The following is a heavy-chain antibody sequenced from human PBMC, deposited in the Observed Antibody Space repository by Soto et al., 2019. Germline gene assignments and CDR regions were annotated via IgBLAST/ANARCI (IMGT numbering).Heavy chain of an antibody. J-gene: IGHJ5*01. CDR3: ARDRNYGGADP. CDR1: GASIGSYY. Sequence: QVHLQESGPGLVKPSETLSLTCTVSGASIGSYYLSWIRQPPGKALAWIGYIYDSGSTTYNPPLKSRVTLSVDTSKNQFSLKLRFVTAADTAVYYCARDRNYGGADPWGQGTRVTVSS. CDR2: IYDSGST. D-gene: IGHD3-10*01. V-gene: IGHV4-59*01.